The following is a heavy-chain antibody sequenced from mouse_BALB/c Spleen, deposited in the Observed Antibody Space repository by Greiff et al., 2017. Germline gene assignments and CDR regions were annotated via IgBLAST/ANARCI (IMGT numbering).Heavy chain of an antibody. V-gene: IGHV1-15*01. CDR3: TNLGPFAY. CDR1: GYTFTDYE. CDR2: IDPETGGT. Sequence: QVQLQQSGAELVRPGASVTLSCKASGYTFTDYEMHWVKQTPVHGLEWIGAIDPETGGTAYNQKFKGKATLTADKSSSTPYMELRSLTSEDSAVYYCTNLGPFAYWGQGTLVTVSA. J-gene: IGHJ3*01. D-gene: IGHD4-1*01.